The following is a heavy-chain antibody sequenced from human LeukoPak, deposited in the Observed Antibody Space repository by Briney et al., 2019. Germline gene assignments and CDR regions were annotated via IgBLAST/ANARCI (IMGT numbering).Heavy chain of an antibody. CDR3: ARDFAAAVG. J-gene: IGHJ4*02. Sequence: PGGSLRLSCAASGFTFSNYRMSWVRQAPGKGLEWVANIKQDGSETHYVDSVRGRFIDSRDNAVFLQMNSLGVEDTAIYYCARDFAAAVGWGQGTLVTVSS. CDR1: GFTFSNYR. CDR2: IKQDGSET. V-gene: IGHV3-7*01. D-gene: IGHD2-15*01.